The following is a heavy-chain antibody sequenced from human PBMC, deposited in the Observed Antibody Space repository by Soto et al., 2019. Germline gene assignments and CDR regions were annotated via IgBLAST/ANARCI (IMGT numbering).Heavy chain of an antibody. CDR2: INHSGST. CDR1: GGSFSGYY. V-gene: IGHV4-34*01. J-gene: IGHJ4*02. CDR3: ARGWYGDFEY. D-gene: IGHD4-17*01. Sequence: SETLSLTCAVYGGSFSGYYWSWIRQPPGKGLEWIGEINHSGSTNYNPSLKSRVTISVDTSKNQFSLKLSSVTAADTAVYYCARGWYGDFEYWGQGTLVTVSS.